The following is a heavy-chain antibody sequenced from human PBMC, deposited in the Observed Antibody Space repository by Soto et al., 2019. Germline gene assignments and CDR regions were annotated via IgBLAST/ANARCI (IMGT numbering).Heavy chain of an antibody. CDR2: ISWNSVDI. CDR3: SRGGSSRLPPNY. D-gene: IGHD2-2*01. V-gene: IGHV3-9*01. CDR1: GFTFNDYA. Sequence: EVQLVESGGGLVQPGRALRLSCTASGFTFNDYAMHWVRQAPGKGLEWVAGISWNSVDIGYADSAKGRFSISRDNAKNSLYLQMNDLRPEDTALYYCSRGGSSRLPPNYWGQGTLVIVSS. J-gene: IGHJ4*02.